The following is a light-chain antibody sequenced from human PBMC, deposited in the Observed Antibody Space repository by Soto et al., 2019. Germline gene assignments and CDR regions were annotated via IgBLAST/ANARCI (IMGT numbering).Light chain of an antibody. CDR3: QIHSTF. CDR1: QSVSTY. V-gene: IGKV3-11*01. CDR2: DAS. Sequence: EIVLTQSPATLSLSPGERATLSCRASQSVSTYLAWFQQKPGQAPRLLIYDASNRATGIPARFSGSGSGTDFTLTISSLEPEDFAVYYCQIHSTFFGGGTKVDIK. J-gene: IGKJ4*01.